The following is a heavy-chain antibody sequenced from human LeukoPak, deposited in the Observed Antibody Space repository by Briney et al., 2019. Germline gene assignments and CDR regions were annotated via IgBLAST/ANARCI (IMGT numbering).Heavy chain of an antibody. CDR2: IYSGGST. D-gene: IGHD6-6*01. J-gene: IGHJ4*02. CDR1: GIIVSINY. Sequence: GGSLRLSCAASGIIVSINYMSWVRQAPGKGLEWVPVIYSGGSTYYADSVKGRFTISRHISKNTLYLQINSLRAEDTAVYYCARAPYSNSSRGWYYFDYWGQGILVTVSS. V-gene: IGHV3-53*01. CDR3: ARAPYSNSSRGWYYFDY.